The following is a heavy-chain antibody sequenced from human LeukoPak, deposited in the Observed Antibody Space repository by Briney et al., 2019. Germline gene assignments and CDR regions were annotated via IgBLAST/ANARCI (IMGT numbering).Heavy chain of an antibody. CDR3: AIQRTAITMIPV. CDR1: GFTFSSYS. D-gene: IGHD3-22*01. Sequence: GGSLRLSCAASGFTFSSYSMNWVRQAPGKGLEWVSSISSSSSYIYYADSAKGRFTISRDNAKNSLYLQMNSLRAEDTAVYYCAIQRTAITMIPVWGQGTTVTVSS. J-gene: IGHJ6*02. V-gene: IGHV3-21*01. CDR2: ISSSSSYI.